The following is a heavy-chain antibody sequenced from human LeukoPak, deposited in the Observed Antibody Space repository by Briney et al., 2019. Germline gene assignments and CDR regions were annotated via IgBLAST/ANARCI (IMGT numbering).Heavy chain of an antibody. J-gene: IGHJ4*02. V-gene: IGHV1-69*05. Sequence: GASVKVSCKASGYTFTSYYMHWVRQAPGQGLEWMGRIIPIFGTANYAQKFQGRVTITTDESTSTAYMELSSLRSEDTAVYYCAGGGSGSLFDYWGQGTLVTVSS. CDR3: AGGGSGSLFDY. D-gene: IGHD3-22*01. CDR2: IIPIFGTA. CDR1: GYTFTSYY.